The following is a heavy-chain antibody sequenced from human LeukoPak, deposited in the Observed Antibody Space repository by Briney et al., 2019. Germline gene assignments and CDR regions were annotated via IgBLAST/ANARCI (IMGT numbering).Heavy chain of an antibody. D-gene: IGHD3-10*01. CDR2: VYYIGTT. CDR3: ARQFASGSYNY. J-gene: IGHJ4*02. V-gene: IGHV4-59*04. Sequence: KTSETLSLTCTVSGGSINNHYWSWIRQPPGKGLEWIGNVYYIGTTYYNPSPKSRVTISVDTSKNQVSLKLSSVTAADTAVYYCARQFASGSYNYWGQGTPVTVSS. CDR1: GGSINNHY.